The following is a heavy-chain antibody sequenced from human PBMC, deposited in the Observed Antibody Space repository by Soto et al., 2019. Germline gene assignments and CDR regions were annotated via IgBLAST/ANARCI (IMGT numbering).Heavy chain of an antibody. CDR2: ISNDGRGK. V-gene: IGHV3-30*04. CDR3: GRFLFYGGGKSGYHFAF. Sequence: GSLRLSCAASGFTFTTYAIHWVRQAPGKGLEWVAVISNDGRGKYYADSVKGRFTISRDNSTNTLYLQMNSLRSDDPAVFYCGRFLFYGGGKSGYHFAFRGQGTLVSASS. J-gene: IGHJ4*02. D-gene: IGHD6-25*01. CDR1: GFTFTTYA.